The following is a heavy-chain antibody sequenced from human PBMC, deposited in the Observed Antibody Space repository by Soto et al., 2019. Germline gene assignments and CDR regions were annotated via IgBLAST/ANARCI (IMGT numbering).Heavy chain of an antibody. D-gene: IGHD2-15*01. CDR2: ISYDGSNK. V-gene: IGHV3-30*18. Sequence: GGSLRLSCAASGFTFSSYGMHWVRQAPGKGLEWVAVISYDGSNKYYADSVKGRFTISRDNSKNTLYLQMNSLRAEDTAVYYCAKDGRYCSGGSCYGWDAFDIWGQGTMVTVSS. J-gene: IGHJ3*02. CDR3: AKDGRYCSGGSCYGWDAFDI. CDR1: GFTFSSYG.